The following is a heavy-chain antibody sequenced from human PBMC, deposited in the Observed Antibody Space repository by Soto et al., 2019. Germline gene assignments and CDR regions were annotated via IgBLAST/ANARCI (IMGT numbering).Heavy chain of an antibody. V-gene: IGHV3-23*01. CDR1: GFTFSGYA. Sequence: EVQLLDSGGGLVQPGGSLRLSCAASGFTFSGYALTWVRQAPGKGLEWGSAISGGGDATFYADSVKVRFTISRDNSKNTRYLQMNTLRAEDTAVYYCARKVSGSTGRPDLWYFDLWGRGTLVTVSS. J-gene: IGHJ2*01. CDR3: ARKVSGSTGRPDLWYFDL. D-gene: IGHD3-10*01. CDR2: ISGGGDAT.